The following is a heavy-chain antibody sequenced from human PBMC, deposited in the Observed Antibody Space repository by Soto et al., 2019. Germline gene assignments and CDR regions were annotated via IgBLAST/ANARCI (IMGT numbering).Heavy chain of an antibody. V-gene: IGHV4-30-4*01. CDR3: ARDAHTEYSSPGHFDY. D-gene: IGHD6-6*01. CDR1: GGSISSGDYY. CDR2: IYYSGST. J-gene: IGHJ4*02. Sequence: QVQLQESGPGLVKPSQTLSLTCTVSGGSISSGDYYWSWIRQPPGKGLEWIGYIYYSGSTYYNPSLKSRVTISVDTSKNQFSLKLSSVTAADTAVYYCARDAHTEYSSPGHFDYWGQGTLVTVSS.